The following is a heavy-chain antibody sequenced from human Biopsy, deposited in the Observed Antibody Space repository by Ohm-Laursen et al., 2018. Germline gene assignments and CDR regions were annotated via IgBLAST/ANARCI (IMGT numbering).Heavy chain of an antibody. CDR2: IYSSGGT. CDR1: GGSIISYY. J-gene: IGHJ2*01. Sequence: TLSLTCTVSGGSIISYYWNWIRQPAGKGLEWIGRIYSSGGTKYNPSLKSRVTMSVDTSKKQLSLKVRSVTAADTAVYYCARDRGYYSDRTVPGYFDLWGRGTLVTVSS. V-gene: IGHV4-4*07. CDR3: ARDRGYYSDRTVPGYFDL. D-gene: IGHD3-22*01.